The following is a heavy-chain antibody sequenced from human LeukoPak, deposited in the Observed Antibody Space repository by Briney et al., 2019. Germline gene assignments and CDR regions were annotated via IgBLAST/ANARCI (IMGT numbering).Heavy chain of an antibody. Sequence: GGSLRLTCAAYGFTFSNAWLSWVRQAPGKGLEWVGRIRTDTEGEPTDYPGPVKGRFTISRDHSKNTLYLQMNSLKAEDTAVYYCTADLSDSSAWSFDYWGQGTLVTVSS. V-gene: IGHV3-15*01. D-gene: IGHD3-22*01. CDR1: GFTFSNAW. J-gene: IGHJ4*02. CDR3: TADLSDSSAWSFDY. CDR2: IRTDTEGEPT.